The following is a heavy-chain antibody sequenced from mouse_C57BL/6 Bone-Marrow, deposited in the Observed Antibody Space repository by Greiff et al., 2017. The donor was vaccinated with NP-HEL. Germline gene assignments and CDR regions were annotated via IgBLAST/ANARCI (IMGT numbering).Heavy chain of an antibody. D-gene: IGHD2-5*01. Sequence: QVQLKQSGAELARPGASVKLSCKASGYTFTSYGISWVKQRPGQGLEWIGEIYPRSGNTYYNEKFKGKATLTADKSSSTAYMELRSLTSEDSAVYFCARENSNYTWFAYGGQGTLVTVSA. CDR2: IYPRSGNT. CDR1: GYTFTSYG. CDR3: ARENSNYTWFAY. J-gene: IGHJ3*01. V-gene: IGHV1-81*01.